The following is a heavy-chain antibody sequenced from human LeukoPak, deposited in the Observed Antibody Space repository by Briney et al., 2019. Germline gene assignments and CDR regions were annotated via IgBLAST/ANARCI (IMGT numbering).Heavy chain of an antibody. D-gene: IGHD2-15*01. CDR3: ARDQGQGVDFFDF. Sequence: PGGSLRLSCAASGFTFDDYGMSWVRQAPGKGLEWVSGINWNGGSTGYADSVRGRFTISRDNAKSSLYLQMNSLRAEDTALYYCARDQGQGVDFFDFWGQGVLVTVSS. CDR2: INWNGGST. CDR1: GFTFDDYG. J-gene: IGHJ4*02. V-gene: IGHV3-20*04.